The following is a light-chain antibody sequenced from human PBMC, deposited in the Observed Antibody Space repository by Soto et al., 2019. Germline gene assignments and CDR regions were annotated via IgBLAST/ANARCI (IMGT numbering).Light chain of an antibody. CDR2: DVS. V-gene: IGLV2-14*01. CDR1: SSDVGGYNY. CDR3: SSYTNSSPLVV. Sequence: QSALTQPASVSGSPGQSITISCTGTSSDVGGYNYVSWYQQHPGKAPKLMIYDVSTRPSGVSNRFSGYKSGNTASLTISGLQAEDEADYYCSSYTNSSPLVVFGGGTKLTVL. J-gene: IGLJ2*01.